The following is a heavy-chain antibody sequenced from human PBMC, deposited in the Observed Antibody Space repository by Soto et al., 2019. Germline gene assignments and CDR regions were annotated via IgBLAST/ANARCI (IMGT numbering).Heavy chain of an antibody. V-gene: IGHV5-51*01. CDR2: IYPGDSDT. CDR3: ARLKPDCTNGVCWSYYYYGMDV. CDR1: GYSFTSYW. Sequence: PGESLKISCKGSGYSFTSYWIGWVRQMPGEGLEWMGIIYPGDSDTRYSPSFQGQVTISADKSISTAYLQWSSLKASDTAMYYCARLKPDCTNGVCWSYYYYGMDVWGQGTTVTVSS. J-gene: IGHJ6*02. D-gene: IGHD2-8*01.